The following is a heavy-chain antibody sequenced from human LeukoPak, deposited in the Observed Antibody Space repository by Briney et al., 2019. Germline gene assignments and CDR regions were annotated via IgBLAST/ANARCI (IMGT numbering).Heavy chain of an antibody. CDR3: ARDLSYYDYVWGSYRTANSIQN. Sequence: SETLSLTCAVSGGSISSGGYSWSWIRQPPGKGLEWIGEINHSGSTNYNPSLKSRVTISVDTSKNQFSLKLSSVTAADTAVYYCARDLSYYDYVWGSYRTANSIQNWGQGTLVTVSS. V-gene: IGHV4-34*01. J-gene: IGHJ4*02. D-gene: IGHD3-16*02. CDR1: GGSISSGGYS. CDR2: INHSGST.